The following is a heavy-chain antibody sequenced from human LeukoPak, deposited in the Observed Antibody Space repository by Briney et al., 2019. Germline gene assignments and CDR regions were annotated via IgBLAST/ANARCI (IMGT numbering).Heavy chain of an antibody. V-gene: IGHV4-34*01. J-gene: IGHJ4*02. CDR3: ARGCSPVGATNDY. CDR1: GGSFSGYY. D-gene: IGHD1-26*01. Sequence: DPSETLSLTCAVYGGSFSGYYWSWIRQPPGKGLEWIGEINHSGSTNYNPSLKSRVTISVDTSKNQFSLKLSSVTAADTAVYYCARGCSPVGATNDYWGQGTLVTVSS. CDR2: INHSGST.